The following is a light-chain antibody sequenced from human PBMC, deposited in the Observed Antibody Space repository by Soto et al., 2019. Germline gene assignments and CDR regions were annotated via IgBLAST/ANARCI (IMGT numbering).Light chain of an antibody. CDR1: SSDVGSYNL. J-gene: IGLJ3*02. CDR2: EGS. Sequence: QCALTQPASVSGSPGQSITISCTGTSSDVGSYNLVSWYQHHPGKAPKLMIYEGSKRPSGVSNRFSGSKSGNTASLTISGLQAEDEADYFCCSYAGRSTWVFGGGTKVTVL. CDR3: CSYAGRSTWV. V-gene: IGLV2-23*01.